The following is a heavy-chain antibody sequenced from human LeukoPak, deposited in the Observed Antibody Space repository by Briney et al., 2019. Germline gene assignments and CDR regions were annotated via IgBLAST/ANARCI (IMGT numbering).Heavy chain of an antibody. CDR3: ARVTAYLKNVLIHWYFDL. V-gene: IGHV4-39*07. D-gene: IGHD3-16*01. J-gene: IGHJ2*01. CDR2: IYYSGST. CDR1: GGSISSSSYY. Sequence: PSETLSLTCTVSGGSISSSSYYWGWIRQPPGKGLEWTGSIYYSGSTYYNPSLKSRVTISVDTSKNQFSLKLSSVTAADTAVYYCARVTAYLKNVLIHWYFDLWGRGTLVTVSS.